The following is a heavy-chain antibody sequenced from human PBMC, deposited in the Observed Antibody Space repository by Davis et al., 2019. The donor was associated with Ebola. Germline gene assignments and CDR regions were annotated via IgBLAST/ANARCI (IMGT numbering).Heavy chain of an antibody. CDR2: IIPILGIA. Sequence: SVKVSCKASGGTFSSYAISWVRLAPGQGLEWMGRIIPILGIANYAQKFQGRVTITADKSTSTAYMELSSLRSEDTAVYYCARDEGRSSSGIYYYGMDVWGQGTTVTVSS. J-gene: IGHJ6*02. CDR1: GGTFSSYA. D-gene: IGHD3-22*01. V-gene: IGHV1-69*04. CDR3: ARDEGRSSSGIYYYGMDV.